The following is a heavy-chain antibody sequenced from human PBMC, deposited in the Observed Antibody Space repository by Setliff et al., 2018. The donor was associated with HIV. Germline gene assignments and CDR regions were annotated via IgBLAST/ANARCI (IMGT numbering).Heavy chain of an antibody. V-gene: IGHV4-38-2*02. CDR2: IYQTGST. CDR3: TRQAWDSKSSGYFSDY. CDR1: GYSISSGYY. J-gene: IGHJ4*02. Sequence: SETLSLTCSVSGYSISSGYYWGWIRQSPGKGLEWIGSIYQTGSTYYNPSFKSRVTVSLDMSKNQFSLRLASETAADTAVYYCTRQAWDSKSSGYFSDYWGQGTLVTVSS. D-gene: IGHD3-22*01.